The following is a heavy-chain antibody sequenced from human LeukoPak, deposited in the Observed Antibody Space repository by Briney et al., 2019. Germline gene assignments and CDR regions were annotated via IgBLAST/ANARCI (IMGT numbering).Heavy chain of an antibody. V-gene: IGHV4-59*12. Sequence: SETLSLTCTVSGGSISSYYWSWIRQPPGKGLEWIGYIYYSGSTNYNPSLKSRVTISVDTSKNQFSLKLSSVTAADTAVYYCARAREALGYCSSTSCQNWFDPWGQGTLVTVSS. CDR3: ARAREALGYCSSTSCQNWFDP. CDR2: IYYSGST. D-gene: IGHD2-2*01. CDR1: GGSISSYY. J-gene: IGHJ5*02.